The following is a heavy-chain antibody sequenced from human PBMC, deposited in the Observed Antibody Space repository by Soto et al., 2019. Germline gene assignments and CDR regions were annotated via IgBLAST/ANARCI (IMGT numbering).Heavy chain of an antibody. CDR2: IYYRGST. V-gene: IGHV4-59*12. Sequence: QVQLQESGPGLVKPSETLSLTCTVSGGSISSYYWSWIRQPPGKGLEWIGHIYYRGSTNYSPSLMSRVSMSVDTSKNQFSLKLNSVSATDTAFYYCAGYCSSSSCSSLESFGVWGQGTMVTGSS. J-gene: IGHJ3*01. CDR3: AGYCSSSSCSSLESFGV. CDR1: GGSISSYY. D-gene: IGHD2-2*01.